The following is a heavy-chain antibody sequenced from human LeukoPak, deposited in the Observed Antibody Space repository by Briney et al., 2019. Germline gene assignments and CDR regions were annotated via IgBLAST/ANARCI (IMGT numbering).Heavy chain of an antibody. V-gene: IGHV4-59*08. J-gene: IGHJ4*02. CDR2: IYYSGST. CDR3: ARLYPMALDY. D-gene: IGHD2-2*02. CDR1: GGSISSYY. Sequence: PSETLSLTCTVSGGSISSYYWSWIRQLPGKGLEWIGYIYYSGSTNYNPSLKSRVTISVDTSKNQFSLKLSSVTAADTAVYYCARLYPMALDYWGQGTLVTVSS.